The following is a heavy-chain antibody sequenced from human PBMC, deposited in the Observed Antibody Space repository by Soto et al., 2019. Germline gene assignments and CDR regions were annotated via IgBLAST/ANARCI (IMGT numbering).Heavy chain of an antibody. Sequence: PSETLSLTCTVSGGSISSSSYYWGWIRQPPGKGLEWIGSIYYSGSTYYNPSLKSRVTISVDTSKNQFSLKLSSVTAADTAVYYCASNFSVDYFGYWGQGALVTFSS. CDR1: GGSISSSSYY. V-gene: IGHV4-39*01. CDR3: ASNFSVDYFGY. J-gene: IGHJ4*02. CDR2: IYYSGST. D-gene: IGHD1-1*01.